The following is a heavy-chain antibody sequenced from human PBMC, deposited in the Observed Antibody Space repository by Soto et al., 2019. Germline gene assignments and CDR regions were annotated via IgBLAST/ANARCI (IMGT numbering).Heavy chain of an antibody. D-gene: IGHD3-3*01. J-gene: IGHJ5*02. V-gene: IGHV3-23*01. CDR3: AKDDSLEWFFPLDA. Sequence: EVHLLESGGGLVQPGGSLRLSCSASGFTFRSYAMSWVRQAPGKGLEWVSGISGGGSDTYDSDSVRGRFTISRDNSKNTLYLQMNSLRVEDSAVYFCAKDDSLEWFFPLDAWGQGTLVTVSS. CDR1: GFTFRSYA. CDR2: ISGGGSDT.